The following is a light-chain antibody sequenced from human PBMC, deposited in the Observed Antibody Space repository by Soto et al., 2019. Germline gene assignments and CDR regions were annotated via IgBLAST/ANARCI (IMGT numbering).Light chain of an antibody. CDR1: SADIGAFNY. J-gene: IGLJ2*01. CDR3: SSYSTSSALV. V-gene: IGLV2-14*03. Sequence: QPVLTQPASVSGSPGQSITISCAGTSADIGAFNYVSWYQHHPGKAPKLLIYDVSDRPSGVSTRFSASKSANTASLTISGLQADDEADYYCSSYSTSSALVFGGGTKLTVL. CDR2: DVS.